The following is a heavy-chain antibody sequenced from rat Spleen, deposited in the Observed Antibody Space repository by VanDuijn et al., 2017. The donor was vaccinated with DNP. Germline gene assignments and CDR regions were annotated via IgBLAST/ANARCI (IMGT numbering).Heavy chain of an antibody. CDR2: IIYDGSRT. CDR3: ARGVYYYSATYWYFDF. J-gene: IGHJ1*01. Sequence: EVQLVESGGGLVQPGNSLKLSCAASGFTFSDYNMAWVRQAPKKGLEWVATIIYDGSRTYYRDSVKGRFTISGDNAKSTLYLQMNSLRSEDTATYYCARGVYYYSATYWYFDFWGPGTMVSVSS. V-gene: IGHV5S10*01. D-gene: IGHD1-1*01. CDR1: GFTFSDYN.